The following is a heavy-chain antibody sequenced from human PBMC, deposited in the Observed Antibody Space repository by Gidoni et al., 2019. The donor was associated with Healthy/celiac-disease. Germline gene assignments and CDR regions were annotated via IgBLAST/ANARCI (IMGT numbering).Heavy chain of an antibody. V-gene: IGHV1-2*02. D-gene: IGHD2-2*02. CDR1: GYTFTGFS. Sequence: QLAQSGAEVKNPGASVKVSCQSSGYTFTGFSMHWVRQAPGQGLEWMGWINPNSGGTNYAQKFQGRVTMTRETSISTADMELSRLRSDDTAVYYCARAPYCRSTSCYIWFDPWGQGTLVTVSS. J-gene: IGHJ5*02. CDR3: ARAPYCRSTSCYIWFDP. CDR2: INPNSGGT.